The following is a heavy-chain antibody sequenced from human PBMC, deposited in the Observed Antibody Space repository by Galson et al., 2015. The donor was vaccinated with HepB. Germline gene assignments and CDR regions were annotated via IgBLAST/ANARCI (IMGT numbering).Heavy chain of an antibody. D-gene: IGHD4-23*01. V-gene: IGHV4-34*01. CDR3: GRRPSNGGTVVDWRSWFDP. CDR2: IDRYGST. CDR1: GGSLSGHYY. Sequence: ETLSLTCAVYGGSLSGHYYWSWIRQPPGKGLEWIGEIDRYGSTDYNPSLKSRVTMSVDRPKNQFSLKLSSVTAADTAVYYCGRRPSNGGTVVDWRSWFDPWGQGTLVTVSS. J-gene: IGHJ5*02.